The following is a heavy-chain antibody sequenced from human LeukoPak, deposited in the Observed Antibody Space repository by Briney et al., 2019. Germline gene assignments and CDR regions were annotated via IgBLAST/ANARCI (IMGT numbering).Heavy chain of an antibody. J-gene: IGHJ6*02. V-gene: IGHV3-48*03. CDR3: AREPYYYDSSGSNYYYYGMGV. Sequence: QPGGSLRLSCAASGFTFSSYEMNWVRQAPGKGLEWVSYISSSGSTIYYADSVKGRFTISRDNAKNSLYLQMNSLRAEDTAVYYCAREPYYYDSSGSNYYYYGMGVWGQGTTVTVSS. D-gene: IGHD3-22*01. CDR2: ISSSGSTI. CDR1: GFTFSSYE.